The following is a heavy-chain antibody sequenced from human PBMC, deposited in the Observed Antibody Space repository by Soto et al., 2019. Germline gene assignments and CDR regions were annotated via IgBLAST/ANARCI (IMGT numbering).Heavy chain of an antibody. Sequence: QVQLVESGGGVVQPGRSLRLSCAASGFTFSSYGMHWVRQAPGKGLEWVAVIWYDGSNKYYADSVKGRFTISRDNSKNTLYLQMNRLRAEDTAVYYCARDLYGPRYYYGMDVWGQGTTVTVSS. CDR3: ARDLYGPRYYYGMDV. CDR1: GFTFSSYG. J-gene: IGHJ6*02. D-gene: IGHD3-16*01. CDR2: IWYDGSNK. V-gene: IGHV3-33*01.